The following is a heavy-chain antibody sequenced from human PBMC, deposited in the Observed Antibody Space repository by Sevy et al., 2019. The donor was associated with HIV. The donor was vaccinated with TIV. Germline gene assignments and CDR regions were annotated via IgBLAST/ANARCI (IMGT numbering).Heavy chain of an antibody. CDR2: ISAYNGNT. CDR3: AREWGGGIAVAGTPQTPDFDY. V-gene: IGHV1-18*01. J-gene: IGHJ4*02. D-gene: IGHD6-19*01. CDR1: GYTFTSYG. Sequence: ASVKVSCKASGYTFTSYGINWVRQAPGQGLEWMGWISAYNGNTNYAQKLQGRVTMTTDTSTSTAYMELRSLRSDDTAVYYCAREWGGGIAVAGTPQTPDFDYWGQGTLVTVSS.